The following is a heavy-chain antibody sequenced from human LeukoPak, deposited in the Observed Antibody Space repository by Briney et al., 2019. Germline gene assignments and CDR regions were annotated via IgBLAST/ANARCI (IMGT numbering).Heavy chain of an antibody. J-gene: IGHJ6*02. D-gene: IGHD2-15*01. Sequence: GSLRLSCAASGFTFSSYSMNWVRQPPGKGLEWIGGIYYSGGTYYNPSLKSRVTISVDTSKNQFSLKLSSVTAADTAVYYCARHQIVVVVAANWDYYGMDVWGQGTTVTVSS. V-gene: IGHV4-39*01. CDR1: GFTFSSYSMN. CDR2: IYYSGGT. CDR3: ARHQIVVVVAANWDYYGMDV.